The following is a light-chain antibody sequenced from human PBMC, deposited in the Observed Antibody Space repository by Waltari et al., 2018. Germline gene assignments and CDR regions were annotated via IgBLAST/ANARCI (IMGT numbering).Light chain of an antibody. CDR1: SSALASFKL. V-gene: IGLV2-23*01. J-gene: IGLJ3*02. CDR3: CSYSRSSPWV. CDR2: EDT. Sequence: QSALTQPASVSGSPGQSITISCPGTSSALASFKLVSWFQQYPGKAPKLIIYEDTERPSGVSSRFSGSKSGNTASLSISGLQAEDEADYHCCSYSRSSPWVFGGGTKLTVL.